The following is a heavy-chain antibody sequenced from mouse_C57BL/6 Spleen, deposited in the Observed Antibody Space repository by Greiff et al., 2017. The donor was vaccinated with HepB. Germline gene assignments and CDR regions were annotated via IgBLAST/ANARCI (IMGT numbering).Heavy chain of an antibody. CDR2: ILPSIGRT. J-gene: IGHJ1*03. Sequence: VKLQESGSELRSPGSSVKLSCKDFDSEVFPIAYMSWVRQKPGHGFEWIGGILPSIGRTIYGEKFEDKATLDADTLSNTAYLELNSLTSEDSAIYYCARTGWLLGYFDVWGTGTTVTVSS. CDR3: ARTGWLLGYFDV. V-gene: IGHV15-2*01. D-gene: IGHD2-3*01. CDR1: DSEVFPIAY.